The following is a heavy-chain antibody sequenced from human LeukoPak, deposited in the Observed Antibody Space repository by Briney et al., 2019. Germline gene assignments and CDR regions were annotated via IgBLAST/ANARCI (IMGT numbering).Heavy chain of an antibody. CDR3: ARDSSFTIPLELDY. Sequence: SETLSLTCTVSGGSVSSGSYYWRWIRQPPGKGLEWIGYIYYSGSTNYNPSLKSRVTISVDTSKNQFSLKLSSVTAADTAVYYCARDSSFTIPLELDYWGQGTLVTVSS. J-gene: IGHJ4*02. V-gene: IGHV4-61*01. CDR1: GGSVSSGSYY. CDR2: IYYSGST. D-gene: IGHD3-3*01.